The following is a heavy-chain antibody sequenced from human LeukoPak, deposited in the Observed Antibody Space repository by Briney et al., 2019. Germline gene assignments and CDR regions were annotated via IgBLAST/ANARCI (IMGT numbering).Heavy chain of an antibody. D-gene: IGHD3-10*01. J-gene: IGHJ3*02. V-gene: IGHV3-23*01. Sequence: GGSLRLSCAASGFTFSSYAMSWVRQAPGKGLEWVSSISGNGGSTYYAVSVRGRFTISRDNSKNTLYLQMNSLKVEDTAVYYCAKNRWAARVIIDAFDIWGQGTMVTVSS. CDR3: AKNRWAARVIIDAFDI. CDR1: GFTFSSYA. CDR2: ISGNGGST.